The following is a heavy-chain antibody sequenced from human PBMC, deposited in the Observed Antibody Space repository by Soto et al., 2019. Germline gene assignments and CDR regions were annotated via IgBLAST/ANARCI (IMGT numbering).Heavy chain of an antibody. CDR3: ARSGITGTTPPHYYYGMDV. Sequence: PGESLKISCKGSVYSFTSYWISWVRQMPGKGLEWMGRIDPSDSYTNYSPSFQGHVTISADKSISTAYLQWSSLKASDTAMYYCARSGITGTTPPHYYYGMDVWGQGTTVTVSS. V-gene: IGHV5-10-1*01. J-gene: IGHJ6*02. D-gene: IGHD1-20*01. CDR2: IDPSDSYT. CDR1: VYSFTSYW.